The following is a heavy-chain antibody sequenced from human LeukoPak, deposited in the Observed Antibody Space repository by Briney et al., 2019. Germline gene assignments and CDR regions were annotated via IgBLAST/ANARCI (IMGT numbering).Heavy chain of an antibody. CDR2: INPNSGGT. V-gene: IGHV1-2*02. J-gene: IGHJ4*02. CDR1: GYTFTCYY. Sequence: ASVKVSCKASGYTFTCYYMHWVRQAPGQGLEWMGWINPNSGGTNYAQKFQGRVTMTRDTSISTAYMELSRLRSDDTAVYYCARGAYYGSGSYPDYWGQGTLVTVSS. D-gene: IGHD3-10*01. CDR3: ARGAYYGSGSYPDY.